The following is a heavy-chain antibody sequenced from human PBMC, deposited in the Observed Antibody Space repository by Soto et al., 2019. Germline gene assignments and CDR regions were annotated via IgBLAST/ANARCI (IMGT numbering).Heavy chain of an antibody. CDR2: IDPSDSYT. V-gene: IGHV5-10-1*01. CDR1: GCSITSYW. Sequence: GSCLKVSCKASGCSITSYWISGVRQMPEKGLEWMGRIDPSDSYTNYSPSFQGHVTTSADKSIRTAYLQWSSLKASDTAMYYCARQTSIGDGDYDYYYYYGMDVWGQGTTVTVSS. J-gene: IGHJ6*02. CDR3: ARQTSIGDGDYDYYYYYGMDV. D-gene: IGHD4-17*01.